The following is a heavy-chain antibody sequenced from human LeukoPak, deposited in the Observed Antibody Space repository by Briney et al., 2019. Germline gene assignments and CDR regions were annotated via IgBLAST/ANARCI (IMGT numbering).Heavy chain of an antibody. CDR1: GYTFTYYY. Sequence: GASVKVSCKASGYTFTYYYMHWVGQAPGQGVEWMGWINPNDGDTNYAQKVQGRVTMTRDTSISTAHMEVSRLRSDDTAVYYCARANFLYCSSSTCLFDYWGQGTLVTVSS. D-gene: IGHD2-2*01. CDR3: ARANFLYCSSSTCLFDY. J-gene: IGHJ4*02. V-gene: IGHV1-2*02. CDR2: INPNDGDT.